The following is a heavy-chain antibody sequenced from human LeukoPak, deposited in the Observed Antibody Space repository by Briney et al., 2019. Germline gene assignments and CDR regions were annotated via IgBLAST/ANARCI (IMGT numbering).Heavy chain of an antibody. CDR3: ARERIAVAGGAFDI. Sequence: SQTLSLTCTVSGGSISSGGYYWSWIRQHPGKGLEWIGYIYYSGSTYYNPSLKGRVTISVDTSKNQFSLKLSSVTAADTAVYYCARERIAVAGGAFDIWGQGTMVTVSS. V-gene: IGHV4-31*03. CDR2: IYYSGST. D-gene: IGHD6-19*01. J-gene: IGHJ3*02. CDR1: GGSISSGGYY.